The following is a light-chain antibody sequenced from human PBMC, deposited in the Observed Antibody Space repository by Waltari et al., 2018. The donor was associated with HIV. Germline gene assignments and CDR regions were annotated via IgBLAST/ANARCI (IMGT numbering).Light chain of an antibody. J-gene: IGLJ3*02. V-gene: IGLV1-47*01. CDR3: AAWDDRLRGWG. Sequence: QSALTQPPSTSGTPGQTVTIPCSGSSSNIGDNYVSWYMQPPGPAPRLRIYRNRPRPAGVPVRGSGSKSGTSASVAINELRSEGAAEYHWAAWDDRLRGWGFGGGTNLTVL. CDR1: SSNIGDNY. CDR2: RNR.